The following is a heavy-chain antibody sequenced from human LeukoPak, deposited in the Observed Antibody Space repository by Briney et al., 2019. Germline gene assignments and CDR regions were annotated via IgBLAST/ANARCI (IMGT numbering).Heavy chain of an antibody. CDR1: GFIFRDYW. J-gene: IGHJ5*01. CDR2: IKPDGSER. V-gene: IGHV3-7*01. CDR3: AKEVGPFDS. Sequence: PGGSLRLSCAASGFIFRDYWMTWVRQAPGKGLEWVANIKPDGSERNYVDSVKGRFTISIDSAKKSVYLQMNSLRVEDTAVYYCAKEVGPFDSWGQGTLVTVSS.